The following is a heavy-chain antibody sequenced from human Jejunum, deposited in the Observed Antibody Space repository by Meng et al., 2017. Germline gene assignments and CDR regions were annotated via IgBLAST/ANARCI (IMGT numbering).Heavy chain of an antibody. CDR2: IWSDGSKK. D-gene: IGHD3-10*01. CDR1: GISLSTSG. CDR3: ARDRGVRDLDH. J-gene: IGHJ4*02. V-gene: IGHV3-33*01. Sequence: QVKLVESGGVLVQPGRSLRLSCVASGISLSTSGMHWVRQAPGKGLEWVAMIWSDGSKKYYADSVKGRFTISRDNSKNTVDLQMDSLRADDTAVYYCARDRGVRDLDHWGQGTLVTVSS.